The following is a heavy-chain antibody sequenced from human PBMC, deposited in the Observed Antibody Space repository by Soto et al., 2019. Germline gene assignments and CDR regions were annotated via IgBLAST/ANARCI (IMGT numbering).Heavy chain of an antibody. D-gene: IGHD6-13*01. Sequence: GVSLSLSCAASRFTFGSYSMSWVRQAAGEGREWVSSISRSSSYIHYADSVKGRFTISRDNAKNSLYLQMNSLRAEDTAVYYCARDVTRYSSSWYLGYYGMDVWGQGTTVTVSS. CDR1: RFTFGSYS. CDR2: ISRSSSYI. V-gene: IGHV3-21*01. J-gene: IGHJ6*02. CDR3: ARDVTRYSSSWYLGYYGMDV.